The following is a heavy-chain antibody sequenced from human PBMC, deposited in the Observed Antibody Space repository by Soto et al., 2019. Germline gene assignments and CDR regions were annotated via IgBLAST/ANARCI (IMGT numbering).Heavy chain of an antibody. CDR1: GYNFIADW. D-gene: IGHD3-16*01. J-gene: IGHJ6*02. CDR2: IDPTDSYT. V-gene: IGHV5-10-1*01. Sequence: GESLKISCKGSGYNFIADWISWVRQMPGKGLEWMGRIDPTDSYTKYSPSFEGHVTISADKSISTAYLQWSSLKASDSAVYYCARLSRASFALDVWGQGTTVTVSS. CDR3: ARLSRASFALDV.